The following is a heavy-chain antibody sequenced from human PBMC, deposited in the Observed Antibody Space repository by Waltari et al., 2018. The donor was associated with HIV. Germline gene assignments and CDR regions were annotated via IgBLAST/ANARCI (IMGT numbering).Heavy chain of an antibody. CDR1: GGSISSYY. J-gene: IGHJ4*02. D-gene: IGHD6-19*01. Sequence: QVQLQESGPGLVKPSETLSLTCTVSGGSISSYYWSWIRQPPGKGLEWIGYIYYSGGTNYNPSLKCRVTISVDTSKNQFSLKLSSVTSADTAVYYCAGLRFGAVAGTGPVDCWGQGTLVTVSS. V-gene: IGHV4-59*01. CDR2: IYYSGGT. CDR3: AGLRFGAVAGTGPVDC.